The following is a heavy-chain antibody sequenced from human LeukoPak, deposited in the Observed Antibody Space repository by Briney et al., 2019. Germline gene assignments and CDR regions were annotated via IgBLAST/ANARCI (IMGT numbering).Heavy chain of an antibody. D-gene: IGHD2-2*02. Sequence: GASVKVSCKASGYTFTSYDINWVRQATGQGLEWMGWMNPNSGNTGYAQKFQGRVTITRNTSISTAYMELSSLRSEDTAVYYCARAPYCSSTSCYSYYMDVWGKGTTVTVSS. J-gene: IGHJ6*03. CDR1: GYTFTSYD. CDR2: MNPNSGNT. CDR3: ARAPYCSSTSCYSYYMDV. V-gene: IGHV1-8*03.